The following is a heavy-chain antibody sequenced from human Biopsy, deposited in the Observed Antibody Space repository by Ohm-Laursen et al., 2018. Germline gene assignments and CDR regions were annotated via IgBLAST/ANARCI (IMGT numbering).Heavy chain of an antibody. J-gene: IGHJ4*02. D-gene: IGHD1-1*01. CDR1: GYTLTALS. Sequence: ASVKVSCKVSGYTLTALSMHWVRQAPGRGLEWMGGFAPENGKTIYAQKFQGRITMTEDTSTDTAYMELSSLRSEDTAVYYCAADINVWNVDYWGQGTQVTVSS. CDR2: FAPENGKT. V-gene: IGHV1-24*01. CDR3: AADINVWNVDY.